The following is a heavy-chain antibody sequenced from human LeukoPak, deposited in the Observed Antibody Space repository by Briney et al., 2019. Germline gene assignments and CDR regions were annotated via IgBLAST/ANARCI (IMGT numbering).Heavy chain of an antibody. D-gene: IGHD5/OR15-5a*01. CDR2: MNPNSGNT. Sequence: ASVKVSFKSSGYTFTSYDINWVRQATGQGLERMGWMNPNSGNTGYAQKFQGRVTMTRNTSISTAYMELSSLRSEDTAVYYCARGSNYYYYMDVWGKGTTVTVSS. J-gene: IGHJ6*03. V-gene: IGHV1-8*01. CDR1: GYTFTSYD. CDR3: ARGSNYYYYMDV.